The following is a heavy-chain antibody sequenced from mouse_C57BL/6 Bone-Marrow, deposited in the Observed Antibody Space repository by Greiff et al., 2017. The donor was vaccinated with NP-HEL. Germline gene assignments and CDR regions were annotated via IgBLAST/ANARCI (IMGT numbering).Heavy chain of an antibody. D-gene: IGHD1-1*01. J-gene: IGHJ2*01. CDR2: ISSGGSYT. V-gene: IGHV5-6*01. Sequence: EVQVVESGGDLVKPGGSLKLSCAASGFTFSSYGMSWVRQTPDKRLEWVATISSGGSYTYYPDSVKGRFTISRDNAKNTLYLQMSSLKSEDTAMYYCARHIRYYFDYGGQGTTLTVSA. CDR3: ARHIRYYFDY. CDR1: GFTFSSYG.